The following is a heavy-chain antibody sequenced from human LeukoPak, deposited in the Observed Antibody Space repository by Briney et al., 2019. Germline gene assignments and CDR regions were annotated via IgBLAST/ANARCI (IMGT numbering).Heavy chain of an antibody. CDR2: INHSGST. CDR1: GGSFSGYY. V-gene: IGHV4-34*01. J-gene: IGHJ4*02. CDR3: ARVPPIVGATTYDY. D-gene: IGHD1-26*01. Sequence: SETLSLTCAVYGGSFSGYYWSWIRQPPGKGLEWIGEINHSGSTNYNPSLKSRVTISVGTSKNQFSLKLSSVTAADTAVYYCARVPPIVGATTYDYWGQGTLVTVSS.